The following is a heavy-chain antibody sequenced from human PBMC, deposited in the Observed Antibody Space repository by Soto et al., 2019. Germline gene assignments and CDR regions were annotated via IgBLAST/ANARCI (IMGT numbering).Heavy chain of an antibody. Sequence: PWGSLRLSCAASGFTFSTYTIHWVRQAPGKGLEWVALISYDGSNNYYADSVKGRFTISRDNSKNTLFLHMSNLRAEDTAMYYCTIVRVADSALDHWGQGTLVTVSS. D-gene: IGHD3-10*02. V-gene: IGHV3-30-3*01. J-gene: IGHJ4*02. CDR3: TIVRVADSALDH. CDR2: ISYDGSNN. CDR1: GFTFSTYT.